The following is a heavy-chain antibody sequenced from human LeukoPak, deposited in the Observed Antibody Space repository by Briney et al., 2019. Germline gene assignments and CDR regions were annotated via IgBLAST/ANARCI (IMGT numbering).Heavy chain of an antibody. V-gene: IGHV4-39*01. Sequence: SETLSLTCTVSGGSISSSSYYWGWIRQPPGKGLEWIGSIYYSGSTYYNPSLKSRVTISVDTSKNQFSLKLSSATAADTAVYYCARHASLWFGYDYWGQGTLVTVSS. J-gene: IGHJ4*02. CDR1: GGSISSSSYY. CDR2: IYYSGST. CDR3: ARHASLWFGYDY. D-gene: IGHD3-10*01.